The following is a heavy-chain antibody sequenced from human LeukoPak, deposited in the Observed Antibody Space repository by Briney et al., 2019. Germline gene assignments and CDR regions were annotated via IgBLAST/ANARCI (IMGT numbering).Heavy chain of an antibody. Sequence: GGSLRLSCAASGFTFSSYSMNWVRQAPGKGLEWVSSISSSSSYIYYADSVKGRFTISRDNSKNTLYLQMNSLRAEDTAVYYCAKSDTVVYYDISGYGGHAFDIWGQGTMVTVSS. CDR1: GFTFSSYS. CDR2: ISSSSSYI. J-gene: IGHJ3*02. CDR3: AKSDTVVYYDISGYGGHAFDI. V-gene: IGHV3-21*04. D-gene: IGHD3-22*01.